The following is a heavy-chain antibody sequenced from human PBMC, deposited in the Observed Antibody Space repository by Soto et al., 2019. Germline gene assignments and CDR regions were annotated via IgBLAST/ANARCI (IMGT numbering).Heavy chain of an antibody. CDR3: ARGSPTAMVFYFDY. J-gene: IGHJ4*02. Sequence: SETLSLTCTVSGGSVSSGSYYWSWIRQPPGKGLEWIGYIYYSGSTNYNPSLKSRVTISVDTSKNQFSLKLSSVTAADTAVYYCARGSPTAMVFYFDYWGQGTLVTVSS. CDR1: GGSVSSGSYY. CDR2: IYYSGST. D-gene: IGHD5-18*01. V-gene: IGHV4-61*01.